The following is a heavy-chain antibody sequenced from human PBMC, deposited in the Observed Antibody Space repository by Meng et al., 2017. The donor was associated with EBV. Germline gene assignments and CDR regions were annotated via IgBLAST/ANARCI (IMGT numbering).Heavy chain of an antibody. CDR3: ARRGYSSSRTEFDP. D-gene: IGHD6-13*01. CDR1: GGSISSSSYY. J-gene: IGHJ5*02. V-gene: IGHV4-39*07. CDR2: IYYSGST. Sequence: QLQLQESGPGLVKPSETLSLTCTVSGGSISSSSYYWGWIRQPPGKGLEWIGSIYYSGSTYYNPSLKSRVTISVDTSKNRFSLKLSSVTAADTAVYYCARRGYSSSRTEFDPWGQGTLVTVSS.